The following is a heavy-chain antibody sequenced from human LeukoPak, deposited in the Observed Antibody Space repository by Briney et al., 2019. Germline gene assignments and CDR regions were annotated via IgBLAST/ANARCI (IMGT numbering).Heavy chain of an antibody. D-gene: IGHD2-15*01. V-gene: IGHV3-30*04. CDR3: ARDRIHCSGGSCYSGWFDP. J-gene: IGHJ5*02. Sequence: PGGSLRLSCAASGFTFSSYAMHWVRQAPGKGLEWVAVISYDGSNKYYADSVKGRFTISRDNSKSTLYLQMNSLRAEDTAVYYCARDRIHCSGGSCYSGWFDPWGQGTLVTVSS. CDR2: ISYDGSNK. CDR1: GFTFSSYA.